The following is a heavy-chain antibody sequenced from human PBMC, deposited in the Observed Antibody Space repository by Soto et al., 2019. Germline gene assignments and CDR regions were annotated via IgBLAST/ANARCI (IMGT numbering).Heavy chain of an antibody. D-gene: IGHD2-15*01. V-gene: IGHV1-18*01. CDR1: GYTFTTYG. CDR2: ISAYNDNT. CDR3: AREYCRGGSCYGTDY. J-gene: IGHJ4*02. Sequence: GASVKVSWKASGYTFTTYGISWVRQAPGQGLEWMGWISAYNDNTKYAQDLQGRVTMTTDTSTTTAYMELRSLRSDDTAVYYCAREYCRGGSCYGTDYWGQGTLVTVSS.